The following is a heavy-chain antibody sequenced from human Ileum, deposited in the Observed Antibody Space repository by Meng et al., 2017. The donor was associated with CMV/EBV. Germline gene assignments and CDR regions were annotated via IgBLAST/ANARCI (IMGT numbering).Heavy chain of an antibody. J-gene: IGHJ4*02. CDR1: GFTFNDNW. D-gene: IGHD2-2*01. Sequence: GGSLGLSCAASGFTFNDNWMSWVRQTPGKGLEWVASINQGGIEKHYMDSVKGRFTISRDNAKNSLYLQMNSLRAEDTAVYHCARYRAHPEYWGQGTVVTVSS. CDR2: INQGGIEK. CDR3: ARYRAHPEY. V-gene: IGHV3-7*01.